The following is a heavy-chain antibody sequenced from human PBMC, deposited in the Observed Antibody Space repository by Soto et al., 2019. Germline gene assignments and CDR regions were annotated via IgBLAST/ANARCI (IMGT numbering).Heavy chain of an antibody. CDR3: AKDLIQLERLVRSSGFDY. Sequence: EVQLVESGGGLVQPGRSLRLSCAASGFTFDDYAMHWVRQAPGKGLEWVSGISWNSGSIGYADSVKGRFTISRDNAKNSMYLQMNSLRAEDTALYYCAKDLIQLERLVRSSGFDYWGQGTLVTVSS. J-gene: IGHJ4*02. CDR1: GFTFDDYA. CDR2: ISWNSGSI. D-gene: IGHD5-18*01. V-gene: IGHV3-9*01.